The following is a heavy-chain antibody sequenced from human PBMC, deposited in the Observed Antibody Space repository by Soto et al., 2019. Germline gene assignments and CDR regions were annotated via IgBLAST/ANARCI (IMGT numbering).Heavy chain of an antibody. CDR2: VYPGDSDT. CDR1: GYSFTDYW. J-gene: IGHJ4*01. Sequence: PGESLKISCRVSGYSFTDYWIGWVRQMPGKGLEYMGVVYPGDSDTRYSPSFQGQVTISADKSITTAYLQWSSLKASDTATYYCARVDTAIAIRPNYFDYWGQGTLVTVSS. V-gene: IGHV5-51*01. D-gene: IGHD5-18*01. CDR3: ARVDTAIAIRPNYFDY.